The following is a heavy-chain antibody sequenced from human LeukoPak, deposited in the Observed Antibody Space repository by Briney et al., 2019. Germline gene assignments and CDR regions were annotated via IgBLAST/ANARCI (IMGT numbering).Heavy chain of an antibody. D-gene: IGHD3-22*01. CDR1: GYTLSELS. CDR3: AADGPADLFDGSEDPPRDAFEI. J-gene: IGHJ3*02. CDR2: FDPEDGET. V-gene: IGHV1-24*01. Sequence: ASVKVSCKVSGYTLSELSMYWVRQAPGKGLEWMGGFDPEDGETIYAQKFQGRVTMTEDTSTDTAYMELSSLTSGDTAVFYCAADGPADLFDGSEDPPRDAFEIWGQGTMVTVSS.